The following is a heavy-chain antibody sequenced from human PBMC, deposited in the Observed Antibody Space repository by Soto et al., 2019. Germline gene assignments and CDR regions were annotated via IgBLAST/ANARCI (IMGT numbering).Heavy chain of an antibody. D-gene: IGHD1-7*01. J-gene: IGHJ6*02. CDR3: ARDQFRMKELLPHYYYYGMDY. Sequence: PGGSLRLSCAASGFTFSSYGMHWVRQAPGKGLEWVAVIWYDGSNKYYADSVKGRFTISRDNSKNTLYLQMNSLRAEDTAVYYCARDQFRMKELLPHYYYYGMDYWGQGTLVTVSS. CDR1: GFTFSSYG. V-gene: IGHV3-33*01. CDR2: IWYDGSNK.